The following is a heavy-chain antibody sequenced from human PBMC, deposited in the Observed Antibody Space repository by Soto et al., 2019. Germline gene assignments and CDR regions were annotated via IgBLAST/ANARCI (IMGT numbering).Heavy chain of an antibody. CDR1: GFTFSSYA. Sequence: EVQLLESGGGLVQPGGSLRLSGAASGFTFSSYAMSWVRQAPGKGLEWVSAISGSGGSAYYADSVKGRFTISRDNSKNTLYLQMNSLRAEDTAVYYCAKGDYDFWSGYLDYWGQGTLVTVSS. CDR2: ISGSGGSA. CDR3: AKGDYDFWSGYLDY. J-gene: IGHJ4*02. V-gene: IGHV3-23*01. D-gene: IGHD3-3*01.